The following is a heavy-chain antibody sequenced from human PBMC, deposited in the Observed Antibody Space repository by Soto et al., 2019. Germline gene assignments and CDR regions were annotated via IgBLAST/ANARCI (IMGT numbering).Heavy chain of an antibody. CDR1: GYTFTSYG. V-gene: IGHV1-18*01. D-gene: IGHD4-17*01. CDR3: AREGVDYGDDDRYYYYYGMDV. J-gene: IGHJ6*02. CDR2: ISAYNGNT. Sequence: QVQLVQSGAEVKKPGASVKVSCKASGYTFTSYGISWVRQAPGQGLEWMGWISAYNGNTNYGQKLQGRVTMTTDTYTSTAYMELSSLRSDDTAVYYCAREGVDYGDDDRYYYYYGMDVWGQGTTVTVSS.